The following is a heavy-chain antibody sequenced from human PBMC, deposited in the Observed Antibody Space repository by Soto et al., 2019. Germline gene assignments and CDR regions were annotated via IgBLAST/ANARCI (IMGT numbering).Heavy chain of an antibody. CDR3: ARVGEDIVVVVAATDYYYYGMDV. Sequence: QVQLVQSGAEVKKPGASVKVSCKASGYTFTSYGISWVRQAPGQGLEWMGWISAYNGNTNYAQKLQGRVTMTTGTSTSTAYMELRSLRSDDTAVYYCARVGEDIVVVVAATDYYYYGMDVWGQGTTVTVSS. V-gene: IGHV1-18*01. D-gene: IGHD2-15*01. CDR1: GYTFTSYG. CDR2: ISAYNGNT. J-gene: IGHJ6*02.